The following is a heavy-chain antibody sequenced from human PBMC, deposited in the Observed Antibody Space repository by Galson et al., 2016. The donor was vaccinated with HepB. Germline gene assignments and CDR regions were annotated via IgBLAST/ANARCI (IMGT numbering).Heavy chain of an antibody. D-gene: IGHD1-7*01. CDR2: MYYSGTT. CDR3: ARHLNWNYEFY. CDR1: GVSIRSYY. Sequence: ETLSLTCTVSGVSIRSYYWSWIRQPPGRGLEWIGYMYYSGTTDYNPSLSSRVTMSVDTSKNQFSLRLRSVTAADTAVYYCARHLNWNYEFYWGQGALVTVSS. V-gene: IGHV4-59*08. J-gene: IGHJ4*02.